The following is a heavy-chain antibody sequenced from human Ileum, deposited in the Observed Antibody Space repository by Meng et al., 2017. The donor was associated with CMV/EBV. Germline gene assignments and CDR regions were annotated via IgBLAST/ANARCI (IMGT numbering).Heavy chain of an antibody. CDR3: ARVRPLYYYYGMDV. V-gene: IGHV4-61*01. Sequence: SGDSVSSGTYYWTWIRQAPGKGLEWIGYIYHSENTNYNPSIKSRVTISVDTSKNQFSLKVISATAADTALYYCARVRPLYYYYGMDVWGQGTSVTVSS. CDR2: IYHSENT. CDR1: GDSVSSGTYY. J-gene: IGHJ6*02.